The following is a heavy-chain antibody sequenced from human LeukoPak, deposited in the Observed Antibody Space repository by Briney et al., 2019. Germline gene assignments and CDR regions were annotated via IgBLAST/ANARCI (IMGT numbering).Heavy chain of an antibody. J-gene: IGHJ3*02. Sequence: GRSLRLSCAASGFTFSSYGMHWVRQAPGKGLEWVAVISYDGSNKYYAGSVKGRFTISRDNSKNTLYLQMNSLRAEDTAVYYCAKEYSSSSGRGGAFDIWGQGTMVTVSS. CDR2: ISYDGSNK. V-gene: IGHV3-30*18. CDR3: AKEYSSSSGRGGAFDI. D-gene: IGHD6-6*01. CDR1: GFTFSSYG.